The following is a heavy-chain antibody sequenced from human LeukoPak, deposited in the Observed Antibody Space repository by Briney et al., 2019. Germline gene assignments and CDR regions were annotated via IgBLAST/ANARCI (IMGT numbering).Heavy chain of an antibody. CDR2: IYYSGST. D-gene: IGHD3-10*01. J-gene: IGHJ4*02. CDR1: GGSISSSYY. CDR3: ARGRTPITMVRGVNFDY. Sequence: SETLSLTCTVSGGSISSSYYWGWIRQPPGKGLEWIGSIYYSGSTYYNPSLKSRVTISVDTSKNQFSLKLSSVTAADTAVYYCARGRTPITMVRGVNFDYWGQGTLVTVSS. V-gene: IGHV4-39*07.